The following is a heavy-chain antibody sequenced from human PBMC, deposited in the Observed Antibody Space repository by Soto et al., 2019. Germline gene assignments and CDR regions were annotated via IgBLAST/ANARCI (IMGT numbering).Heavy chain of an antibody. V-gene: IGHV1-69*13. CDR3: ASEYSSGPYVMDV. Sequence: ASVKVSCKASGGTFSSYAISWVRQAPGQGLEWMGGIIPIFGTANYAQKFQGRVTITADESTSTAYMELSSLRSEDTAVYYCASEYSSGPYVMDVWGQGTTVTVSS. J-gene: IGHJ6*02. D-gene: IGHD6-25*01. CDR2: IIPIFGTA. CDR1: GGTFSSYA.